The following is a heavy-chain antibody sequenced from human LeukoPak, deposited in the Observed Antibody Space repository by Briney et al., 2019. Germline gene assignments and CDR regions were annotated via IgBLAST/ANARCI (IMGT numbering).Heavy chain of an antibody. CDR2: ISGSGGST. D-gene: IGHD2-15*01. V-gene: IGHV3-23*01. J-gene: IGHJ4*02. CDR1: GFTFSSYA. CDR3: AKGGYCSGDSCYPNDY. Sequence: PGASLRLSCAASGFTFSSYAMSWVRQAPGKGLEWVSAISGSGGSTYYADSVKGRFTISRDNSKNTLYLQMNSLRAEDTAVYYCAKGGYCSGDSCYPNDYWGQGTLVTVSS.